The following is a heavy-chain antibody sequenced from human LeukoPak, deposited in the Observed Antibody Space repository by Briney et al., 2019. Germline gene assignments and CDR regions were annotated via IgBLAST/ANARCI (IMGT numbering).Heavy chain of an antibody. Sequence: SETLSLTCTVSGGSISSYYWSWIRQPPGKGLEWIGYIYYSGSTNYNPSLKSRVTISVDTSKNQFSLKLSSVTAADTAVYYCARGYYYGSGSLDFDYWGQGTLVTVSS. V-gene: IGHV4-59*01. D-gene: IGHD3-10*01. J-gene: IGHJ4*02. CDR2: IYYSGST. CDR1: GGSISSYY. CDR3: ARGYYYGSGSLDFDY.